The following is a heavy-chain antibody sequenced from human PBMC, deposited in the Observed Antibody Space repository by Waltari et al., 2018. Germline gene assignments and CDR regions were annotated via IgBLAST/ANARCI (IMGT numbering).Heavy chain of an antibody. CDR3: ALQPNDYGFYYFDY. CDR1: GFTFSSYA. V-gene: IGHV3-23*01. D-gene: IGHD3-10*01. Sequence: EVQLLESGGGLVQPGGSLRLSCAASGFTFSSYAMSWVRQAPGKGLTWVPSISGSGGSTYYAYSGKARFTISRDNSKNPLYLQMNRLRAEDTAVYYCALQPNDYGFYYFDYWGQGTLVTVSS. CDR2: ISGSGGST. J-gene: IGHJ4*02.